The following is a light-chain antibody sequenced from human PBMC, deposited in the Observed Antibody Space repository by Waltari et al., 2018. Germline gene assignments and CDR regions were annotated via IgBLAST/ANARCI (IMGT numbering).Light chain of an antibody. CDR3: QTWDSGIVV. Sequence: QLVVTQTPSASASMGASVKLTCTLSSGHSDYGIAWHQQQPGKGPRYLMKVNTDGSHHEGDVIPGRFSGSTSGAERYLILSRLQSEDEADYYCQTWDSGIVVFGGGTKLTVL. CDR1: SGHSDYG. V-gene: IGLV4-69*02. CDR2: VNTDGSH. J-gene: IGLJ2*01.